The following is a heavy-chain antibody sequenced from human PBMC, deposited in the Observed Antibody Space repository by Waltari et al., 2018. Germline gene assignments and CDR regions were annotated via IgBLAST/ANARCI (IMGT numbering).Heavy chain of an antibody. V-gene: IGHV3-23*01. CDR1: GFTFSKFG. Sequence: DVQLLESGGGLVHPGESLSLSCPASGFTFSKFGMRWVRQAPGKGLEWVSTIKTADDAYYADSVKGRFTISRDIFRNTLYLQMNSLRAEDTAVYYCAKYRPYYFDFWGQGALVTVSS. J-gene: IGHJ4*02. CDR3: AKYRPYYFDF. D-gene: IGHD2-21*01. CDR2: IKTADDA.